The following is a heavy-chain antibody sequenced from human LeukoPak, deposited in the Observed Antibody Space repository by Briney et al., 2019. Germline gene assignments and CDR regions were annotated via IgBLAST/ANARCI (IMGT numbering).Heavy chain of an antibody. CDR3: AKGPLYGDYGGGSYFQH. CDR2: ISSSSSYI. D-gene: IGHD4-17*01. Sequence: PGGSLRLSCAASGFTFSSYSMNWVRQAPGKGLEWVSSISSSSSYIYYADSVKGRFTISRDNAKNSLYLQMNSLRAEDTAVYYCAKGPLYGDYGGGSYFQHWGQGTLVTVSS. V-gene: IGHV3-21*04. CDR1: GFTFSSYS. J-gene: IGHJ1*01.